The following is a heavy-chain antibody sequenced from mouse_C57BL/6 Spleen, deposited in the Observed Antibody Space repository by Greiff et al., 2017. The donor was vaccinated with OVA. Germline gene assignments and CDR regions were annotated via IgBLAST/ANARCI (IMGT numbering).Heavy chain of an antibody. Sequence: QVQLQQPGAELVMPGASVKLSCKASGYTFTSYWMHWVKQRPGQGLAWIGEIDPSDSYTNYNQKFKGKSTLTVDKSSSTAYMQLSSLTSEDSAVYYCAALYYGNYLFAYWGQGTLVTVSA. D-gene: IGHD2-1*01. J-gene: IGHJ3*01. CDR3: AALYYGNYLFAY. V-gene: IGHV1-69*01. CDR1: GYTFTSYW. CDR2: IDPSDSYT.